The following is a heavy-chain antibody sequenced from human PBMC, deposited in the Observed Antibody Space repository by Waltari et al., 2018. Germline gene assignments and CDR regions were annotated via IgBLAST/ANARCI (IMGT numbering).Heavy chain of an antibody. CDR1: GFTFDDYA. CDR2: ISWNSGSI. V-gene: IGHV3-9*01. D-gene: IGHD3-3*01. Sequence: EVQLVESGGGLVQPGRSLRLSCAASGFTFDDYAMHWVRPAPGKGLEWVSGISWNSGSIGYADSVKGRFTISRDNAKNSLYLQMNSLRAEDTALYYCAKGALRFLEWLLGIWGQGTLVTVSS. CDR3: AKGALRFLEWLLGI. J-gene: IGHJ4*02.